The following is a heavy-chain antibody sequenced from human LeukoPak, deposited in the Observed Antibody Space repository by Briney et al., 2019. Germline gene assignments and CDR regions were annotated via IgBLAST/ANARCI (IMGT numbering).Heavy chain of an antibody. CDR1: GFTFSSYG. Sequence: GGSLRLSCAASGFTFSSYGMSWVRQAPGKGLEWVSAISGSGGSTYYADSVKGRFTISRDNSKNTLYLQMNSLRAEDTAVYYCARDLDDGTYNWFDSWGQGTLVTISS. V-gene: IGHV3-23*01. D-gene: IGHD1-1*01. CDR3: ARDLDDGTYNWFDS. J-gene: IGHJ5*01. CDR2: ISGSGGST.